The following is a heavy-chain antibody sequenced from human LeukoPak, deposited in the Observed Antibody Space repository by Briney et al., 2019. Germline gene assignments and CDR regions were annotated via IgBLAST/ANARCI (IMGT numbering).Heavy chain of an antibody. CDR2: ISYDGSNK. J-gene: IGHJ4*02. CDR1: GFTFSSYA. Sequence: GGSLRLSCAASGFTFSSYAMHWVRQAPGKGLEWVAVISYDGSNKYYADSVKGRFTISRDNSKNTLYLQTNSLRAEDTAVYYCARLAYSSSPWWGQGTLVTVSS. CDR3: ARLAYSSSPW. D-gene: IGHD6-19*01. V-gene: IGHV3-30-3*01.